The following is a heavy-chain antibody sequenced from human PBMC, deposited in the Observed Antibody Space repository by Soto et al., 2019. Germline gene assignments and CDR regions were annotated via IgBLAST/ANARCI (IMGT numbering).Heavy chain of an antibody. J-gene: IGHJ5*02. D-gene: IGHD3-3*01. Sequence: VGSLRLSCAASGFTFSDYYMSWIRQAPGKGLEWVSYISSSGSTIYYADSVKGRFTISRDNAKNSLYLQMNGLRAEDTAVYYCARDLWSGYYRSWFDPWGQGTLVTVSS. V-gene: IGHV3-11*01. CDR2: ISSSGSTI. CDR1: GFTFSDYY. CDR3: ARDLWSGYYRSWFDP.